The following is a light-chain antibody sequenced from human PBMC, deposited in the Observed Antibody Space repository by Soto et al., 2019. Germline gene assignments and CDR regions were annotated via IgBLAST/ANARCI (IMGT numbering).Light chain of an antibody. V-gene: IGLV2-14*01. J-gene: IGLJ2*01. CDR1: SSDVGGYNF. Sequence: QSALTQPASVSGSPGQSITISCTGTSSDVGGYNFVSWYQQHPGKATKLMIYEVTDRPSGVSNRFSGSKSGSTAFLTISGLQAEDEADYYCSSYTSRNTLAFGGGTKVTVL. CDR3: SSYTSRNTLA. CDR2: EVT.